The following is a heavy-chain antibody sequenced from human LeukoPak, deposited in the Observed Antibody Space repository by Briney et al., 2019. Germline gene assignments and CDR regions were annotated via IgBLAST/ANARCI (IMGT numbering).Heavy chain of an antibody. V-gene: IGHV3-74*01. CDR3: VREYSSSSGRAFDI. J-gene: IGHJ3*02. Sequence: SGGSLRLSCAASGFTFSSYWMHWVRQSPGKGLVWVSRISTDGSSTNPADSVKGRFNISRDNAKNTLYLQMNSLRAEDTAVYYCVREYSSSSGRAFDIWGQGTMVTVSP. CDR1: GFTFSSYW. CDR2: ISTDGSST. D-gene: IGHD6-6*01.